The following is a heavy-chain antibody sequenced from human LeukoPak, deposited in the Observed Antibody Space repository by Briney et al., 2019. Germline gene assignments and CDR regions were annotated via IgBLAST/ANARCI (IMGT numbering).Heavy chain of an antibody. CDR2: INPSGGST. D-gene: IGHD2-2*01. CDR1: GYTFTSYY. V-gene: IGHV1-46*01. CDR3: ARVRYCSSTSCYYFDY. J-gene: IGHJ4*02. Sequence: ASVKVSCKASGYTFTSYYMHWVRQAPGQGLEWMGIINPSGGSTSYAQKFQGRVTMTRDMSTSTVYMELSSLRSEDTAVYYCARVRYCSSTSCYYFDYWGQGTLVTVSS.